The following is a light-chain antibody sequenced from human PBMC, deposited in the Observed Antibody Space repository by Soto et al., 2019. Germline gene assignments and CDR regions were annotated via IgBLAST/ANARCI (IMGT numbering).Light chain of an antibody. CDR2: DAS. J-gene: IGKJ1*01. Sequence: DFQITQSPSTLSASVGDRVTITCRASQNIRSRLAWFQQKPGEAPKILIYDASALPRGVPSRFSGSGAGTKFTLTIASLQPDDFATYYCQQYETCPGTFGPGTKVDIK. CDR1: QNIRSR. V-gene: IGKV1-5*01. CDR3: QQYETCPGT.